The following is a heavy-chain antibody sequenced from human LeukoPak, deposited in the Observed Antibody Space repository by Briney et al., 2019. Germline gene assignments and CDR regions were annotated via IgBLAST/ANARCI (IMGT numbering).Heavy chain of an antibody. Sequence: GGTLRLSCAASGFTFSGYGMSWVRQAPGKGLKWVSAISGSGGSTYYADSVKGRITISRDNSKNTLYLLMNSLRAEDTAVYYCAKVGKAGSLIPYYMDVWGKGTTVTVSS. V-gene: IGHV3-23*01. CDR2: ISGSGGST. D-gene: IGHD6-13*01. J-gene: IGHJ6*03. CDR1: GFTFSGYG. CDR3: AKVGKAGSLIPYYMDV.